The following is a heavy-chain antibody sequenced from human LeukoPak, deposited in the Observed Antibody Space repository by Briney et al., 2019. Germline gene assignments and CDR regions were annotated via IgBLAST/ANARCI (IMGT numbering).Heavy chain of an antibody. Sequence: SETLSLTCAVYGGSFSGYYWSWIRQPPGKGLEWIGEINHSGSTNYNPSLKSRATISVDTSKNQFSLKLISVTAADTAVYYCARLYRKTYKWNDQPDYWGQGTLVTVSS. J-gene: IGHJ4*02. V-gene: IGHV4-34*01. CDR2: INHSGST. CDR3: ARLYRKTYKWNDQPDY. CDR1: GGSFSGYY. D-gene: IGHD1-20*01.